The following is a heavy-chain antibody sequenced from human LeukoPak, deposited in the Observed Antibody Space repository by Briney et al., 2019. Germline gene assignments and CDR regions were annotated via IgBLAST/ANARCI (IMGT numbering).Heavy chain of an antibody. CDR3: AREWLVDAFDI. Sequence: GGSLRLSCAASGFTFSSYSMNWVRQAPGKGLEWVSSISTGSSYRYYADSVKGRFTISRDNAKNSLYLQMNSLRAEDTAVYYCAREWLVDAFDIWGQGTMVTVSS. CDR1: GFTFSSYS. CDR2: ISTGSSYR. D-gene: IGHD6-19*01. V-gene: IGHV3-21*01. J-gene: IGHJ3*02.